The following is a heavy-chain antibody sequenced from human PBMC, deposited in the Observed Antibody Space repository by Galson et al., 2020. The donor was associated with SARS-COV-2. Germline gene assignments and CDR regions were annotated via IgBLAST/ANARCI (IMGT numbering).Heavy chain of an antibody. CDR3: ARDRRITGTHSSLDY. D-gene: IGHD1-7*01. Sequence: SQTLSLTCTVFGDSISSYYWTWIRQPAGKGLEWIGRIYTSGSSNYNPSLEGRVNMSVDTSKNQVSLKVRSVTAADTAVYYCARDRRITGTHSSLDYWGQGILVTVSS. V-gene: IGHV4-4*07. CDR2: IYTSGSS. J-gene: IGHJ4*02. CDR1: GDSISSYY.